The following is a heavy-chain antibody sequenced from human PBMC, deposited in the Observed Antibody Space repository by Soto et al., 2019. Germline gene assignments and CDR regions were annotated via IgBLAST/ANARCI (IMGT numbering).Heavy chain of an antibody. CDR3: AAATTCNFHFPY. V-gene: IGHV3-33*03. J-gene: IGHJ4*02. Sequence: QAQLVESGGGVVQPGTSLRLSCAASGFTISTHGMHWVRQAPGKGLEWLANIWYDGSNKFYAESVKGRFSISKDNSKNALYLQMSSLRAEDTAVYYCAAATTCNFHFPYCGQGTQVTVSS. D-gene: IGHD4-4*01. CDR2: IWYDGSNK. CDR1: GFTISTHG.